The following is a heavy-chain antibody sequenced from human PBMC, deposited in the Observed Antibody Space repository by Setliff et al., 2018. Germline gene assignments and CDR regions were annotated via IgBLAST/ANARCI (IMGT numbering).Heavy chain of an antibody. Sequence: PSETLSLTCTVSGGSISSGSYSWSWIRQPAGKGLEWIGHIYTSGSTNYNPSLKSRVTISVDTSKNQFSLKLSSVTAADTAVYYCARTLLLSPYYFDYWGQGTLVTVSS. J-gene: IGHJ4*02. CDR3: ARTLLLSPYYFDY. V-gene: IGHV4-61*09. D-gene: IGHD2-21*01. CDR2: IYTSGST. CDR1: GGSISSGSYS.